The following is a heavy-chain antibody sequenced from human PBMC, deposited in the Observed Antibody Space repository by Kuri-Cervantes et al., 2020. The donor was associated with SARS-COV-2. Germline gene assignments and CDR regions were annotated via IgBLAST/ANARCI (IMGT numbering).Heavy chain of an antibody. Sequence: GESLKISCAASGFSFTTYGMIWVRQVPGKGLECVSYISALSSTIYYADSVKGRFTISRDNAKNSLYLQMNSLRAEDTAVYYCARVDYDFWSQGTLVTVSS. CDR2: ISALSSTI. J-gene: IGHJ4*02. CDR1: GFSFTTYG. D-gene: IGHD3/OR15-3a*01. CDR3: ARVDYDF. V-gene: IGHV3-48*01.